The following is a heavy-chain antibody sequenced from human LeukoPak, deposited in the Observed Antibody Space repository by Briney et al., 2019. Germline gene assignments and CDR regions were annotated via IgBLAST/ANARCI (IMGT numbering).Heavy chain of an antibody. CDR1: RFSFSSRN. Sequence: GGSLRLSCAASRFSFSSRNMNWVRQAPGKGLEWVSYISASTSSIYYADSVKGRFTISRDIGKNSLYLQMNSLRAEDTAVYYCAASSGSGNYAYYFDYWGQGTLVTVSS. CDR3: AASSGSGNYAYYFDY. J-gene: IGHJ4*02. D-gene: IGHD3-22*01. V-gene: IGHV3-48*04. CDR2: ISASTSSI.